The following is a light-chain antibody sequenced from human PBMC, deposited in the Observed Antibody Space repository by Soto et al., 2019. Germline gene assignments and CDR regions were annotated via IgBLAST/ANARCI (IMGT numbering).Light chain of an antibody. J-gene: IGKJ4*01. CDR2: AAS. Sequence: AIEMTQSPSSLSVSVGDRVTITCRASQGIRHDLGWYQQKPGKAPELLIYAASILQSGVPSRFSGSGSGTDFTPTITSLQPEDFAIYYCLQDYTYPRTFGGGTKVDI. CDR1: QGIRHD. CDR3: LQDYTYPRT. V-gene: IGKV1-6*01.